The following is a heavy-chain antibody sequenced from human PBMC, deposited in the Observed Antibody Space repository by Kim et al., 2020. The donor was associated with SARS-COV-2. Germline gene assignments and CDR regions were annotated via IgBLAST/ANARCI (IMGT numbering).Heavy chain of an antibody. V-gene: IGHV3-23*01. Sequence: GGSLRLSCAASGFTFTSYAMSWVRQAPGKGLEWVSSISGSGGTTHCADSVKGRFSISRDNSKNTVYLQMNSLRAEDTAVYYCAKYRVGGTGFDCWGQGTLVTVSS. CDR1: GFTFTSYA. J-gene: IGHJ4*02. D-gene: IGHD1-26*01. CDR2: ISGSGGTT. CDR3: AKYRVGGTGFDC.